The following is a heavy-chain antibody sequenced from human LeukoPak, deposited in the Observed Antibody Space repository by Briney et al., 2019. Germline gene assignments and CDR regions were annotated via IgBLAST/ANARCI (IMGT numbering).Heavy chain of an antibody. Sequence: GGSLRLSCAASGFTLDDFAMHWVRQAPGKGLEWVSLISGDGGSTYYADSVRGRFTISRDNSKNSLYLQMNSLITEDTALYYCAKDSAAHCSGGSCYDYYYFGMDVWGQGTTVTVSS. CDR1: GFTLDDFA. CDR3: AKDSAAHCSGGSCYDYYYFGMDV. D-gene: IGHD2-15*01. V-gene: IGHV3-43*02. J-gene: IGHJ6*02. CDR2: ISGDGGST.